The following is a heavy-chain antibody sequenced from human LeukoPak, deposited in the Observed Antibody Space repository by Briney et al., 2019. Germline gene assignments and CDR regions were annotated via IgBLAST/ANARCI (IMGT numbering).Heavy chain of an antibody. CDR2: INHSGST. CDR3: ARGNSDP. Sequence: PSETLSLTCAVYGGSFSGYYWSWIRQPPGKGLEWIGEINHSGSTNYNPSLKSRVTISVDKSKNQFSLKLTSVTAADTAVYYCARGNSDPWGQGTLVTVSS. CDR1: GGSFSGYY. V-gene: IGHV4-34*01. D-gene: IGHD1-7*01. J-gene: IGHJ5*02.